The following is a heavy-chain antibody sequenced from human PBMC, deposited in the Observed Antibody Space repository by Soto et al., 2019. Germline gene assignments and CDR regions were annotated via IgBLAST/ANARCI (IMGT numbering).Heavy chain of an antibody. D-gene: IGHD3-3*01. CDR2: IYNSGIT. V-gene: IGHV4-30-4*01. J-gene: IGHJ5*02. Sequence: SETLSLTCTVSGGSISSGDCSWSWVRQSPGKGLEWIGHIYNSGITYYNPSLKSRVVISIDTSRNQFSLRLNSLTAADRAVYFCARGVTVFGLVSRFWFDPWGQGTVVTVSS. CDR3: ARGVTVFGLVSRFWFDP. CDR1: GGSISSGDCS.